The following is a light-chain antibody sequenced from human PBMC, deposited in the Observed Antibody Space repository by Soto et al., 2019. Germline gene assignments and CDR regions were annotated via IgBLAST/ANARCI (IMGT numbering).Light chain of an antibody. CDR2: SNN. Sequence: QSVLTQPPSASGTPGQRVTISCSGSSSNIGSNTVNWYQQLPGTAPKLLIYSNNQRPSGVPDRFSGSKSGTSASLAISGLQSEDEADYYCAAWDDTLNGPVFGGGPKLT. J-gene: IGLJ2*01. V-gene: IGLV1-44*01. CDR3: AAWDDTLNGPV. CDR1: SSNIGSNT.